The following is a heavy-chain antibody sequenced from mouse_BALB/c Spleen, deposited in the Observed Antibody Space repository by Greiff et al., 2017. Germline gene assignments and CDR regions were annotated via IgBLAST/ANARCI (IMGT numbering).Heavy chain of an antibody. CDR2: ISSGSSTI. D-gene: IGHD1-2*01. Sequence: EVMLVESGGGLVQPGGSRKLSCAASGFTFSSFGMHWVRQAPEKGLEWVAYISSGSSTIYYADTVKGRFTISRDNPKNTLFLQMTSLRSEDTAMYYCARSGILRLHYAMDYWGQGTSVTVSS. CDR3: ARSGILRLHYAMDY. J-gene: IGHJ4*01. CDR1: GFTFSSFG. V-gene: IGHV5-17*02.